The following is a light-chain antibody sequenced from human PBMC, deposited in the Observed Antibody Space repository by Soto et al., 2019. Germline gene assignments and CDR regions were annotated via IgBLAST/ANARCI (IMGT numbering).Light chain of an antibody. CDR1: QSVSSSF. CDR3: QQYGNSAMFT. J-gene: IGKJ2*01. CDR2: GAS. V-gene: IGKV3-20*01. Sequence: EIVLTQSPGTLSLSPGDRATLSCRASQSVSSSFLAWYQQKPGQAPILLIYGASNRATGIPGRFSGGGSGTDFTLTISRLEPEDFAVYYCQQYGNSAMFTFAQGTKLEIK.